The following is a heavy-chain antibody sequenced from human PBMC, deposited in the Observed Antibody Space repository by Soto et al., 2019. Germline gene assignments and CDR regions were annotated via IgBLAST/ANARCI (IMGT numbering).Heavy chain of an antibody. CDR2: ITGNGYNT. V-gene: IGHV3-64D*08. Sequence: GGSLRLSCSASGFTFSSYAMHWVRQAPGRGLEYVSSITGNGYNTYYADSVKGRFTVSRDNSRNTVYLQMTSLSAEDTAVYYCVRRWAAAVPDYWGQGTLVTVSS. CDR1: GFTFSSYA. J-gene: IGHJ4*02. CDR3: VRRWAAAVPDY. D-gene: IGHD6-13*01.